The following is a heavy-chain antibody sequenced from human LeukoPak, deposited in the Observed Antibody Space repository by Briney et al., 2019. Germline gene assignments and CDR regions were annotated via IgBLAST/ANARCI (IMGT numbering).Heavy chain of an antibody. CDR1: GYTFTGYF. V-gene: IGHV1-2*02. CDR3: ARHPGSNPHNWFDP. D-gene: IGHD3-16*02. Sequence: GASVKVSCKASGYTFTGYFTHWVRQAPGQGLEWMGWINPNSGGTNYAQKFQGRVTMTRDTSISTAYMELSRLRSDDTAVYYCARHPGSNPHNWFDPWGQGTLVTVSS. CDR2: INPNSGGT. J-gene: IGHJ5*02.